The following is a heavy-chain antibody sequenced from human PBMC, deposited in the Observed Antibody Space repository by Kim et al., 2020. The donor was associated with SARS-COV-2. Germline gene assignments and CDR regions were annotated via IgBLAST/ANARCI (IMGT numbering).Heavy chain of an antibody. V-gene: IGHV4-30-2*01. D-gene: IGHD6-6*01. CDR1: GGSISSGGYS. J-gene: IGHJ3*02. CDR2: IYHSGST. Sequence: SETLSLTCAVSGGSISSGGYSWSWIRQPPGKGLEWIGYIYHSGSTYYNPSLKSRVTISVDRSKNQFSLKLSSVTAADTAVYYCAREKYSSSSHDAFDIWGQGTMVNVSS. CDR3: AREKYSSSSHDAFDI.